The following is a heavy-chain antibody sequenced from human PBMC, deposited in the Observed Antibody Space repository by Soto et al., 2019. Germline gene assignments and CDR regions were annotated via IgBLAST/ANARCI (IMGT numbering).Heavy chain of an antibody. CDR3: ASAFNYYNVSGYSGY. V-gene: IGHV1-69*13. CDR2: IIPIFGTA. CDR1: GGTFSSYA. D-gene: IGHD3-22*01. Sequence: ASVKVSCKASGGTFSSYAISWVRQAPGQGLEWMGGIIPIFGTANYAQKFQGRVTITADESTSTAYMELSSLRSEDTAVYYCASAFNYYNVSGYSGYRGQGPLLTFPS. J-gene: IGHJ1*01.